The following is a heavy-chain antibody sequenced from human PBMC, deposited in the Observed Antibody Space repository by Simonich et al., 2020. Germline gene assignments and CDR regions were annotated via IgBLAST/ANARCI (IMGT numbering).Heavy chain of an antibody. D-gene: IGHD6-13*01. CDR1: GFTFSSYS. J-gene: IGHJ4*02. CDR2: ISSSSSYR. V-gene: IGHV3-21*01. Sequence: EVQLVESGGGLVKPGGSLRLSCAASGFTFSSYSMNWVRQAPGKGKECVSSISSSSSYRYYADSVKGRFTISRDNAKNSLYLQMNSLRAEDTAVYYCARDAAGDYWGQGTLVTVSS. CDR3: ARDAAGDY.